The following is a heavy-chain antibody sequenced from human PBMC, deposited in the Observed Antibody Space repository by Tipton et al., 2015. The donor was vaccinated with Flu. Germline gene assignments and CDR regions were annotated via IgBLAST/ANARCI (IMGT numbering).Heavy chain of an antibody. CDR2: IYHTGST. Sequence: TLSLTCNVSGGSISSRTYYWGWIRQSPGKGLEWIGSIYHTGSTSYNPSLKSRVTMSVDTSSDRFSMRLTSVTAADSAEYFCVRHILPAAHLNVVKDGSFAPWGQGTLVFVSS. CDR3: VRHILPAAHLNVVKDGSFAP. CDR1: GGSISSRTYY. J-gene: IGHJ5*02. V-gene: IGHV4-39*01. D-gene: IGHD2-2*01.